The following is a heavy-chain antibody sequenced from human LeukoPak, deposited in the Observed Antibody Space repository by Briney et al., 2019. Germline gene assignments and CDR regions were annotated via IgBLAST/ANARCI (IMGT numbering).Heavy chain of an antibody. Sequence: SETLSLTCAVSGASVSSNYWSWIRQSAGERLEWLGRISFSDGTNYSPSLKSRVSMSLDASKNQFSLKLTSVTAADTAVYYCARIRRHNYDWYADDSWGQGALVTVSS. J-gene: IGHJ4*02. V-gene: IGHV4-4*07. CDR1: GASVSSNY. CDR3: ARIRRHNYDWYADDS. CDR2: ISFSDGT. D-gene: IGHD3-9*01.